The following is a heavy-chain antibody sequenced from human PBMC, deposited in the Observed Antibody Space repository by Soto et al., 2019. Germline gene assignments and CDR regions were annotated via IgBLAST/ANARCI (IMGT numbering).Heavy chain of an antibody. Sequence: EVQLLGSGGGLVQPGGSLRLSCAASGFTFSSYAMSWVRQAPGKGLEWVSAISGSGGSTYYADSVKGRFTISRDNPKKTLYPQMNSLRACDTAVDDCEKENGYSSSWFEFDYWGQGTLVTFSS. CDR2: ISGSGGST. CDR3: EKENGYSSSWFEFDY. D-gene: IGHD6-13*01. V-gene: IGHV3-23*01. CDR1: GFTFSSYA. J-gene: IGHJ4*02.